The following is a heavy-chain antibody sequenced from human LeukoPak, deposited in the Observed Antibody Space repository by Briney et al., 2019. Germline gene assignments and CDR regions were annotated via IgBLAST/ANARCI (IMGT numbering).Heavy chain of an antibody. CDR3: AKDIGRFGELCDY. J-gene: IGHJ4*02. CDR2: ISWNSGSI. CDR1: GFTFDDYA. D-gene: IGHD3-10*01. Sequence: GGSLRLSCAASGFTFDDYAMHWVRQAPGKGLEWVSGISWNSGSIGYADSVKGRFTISRDNAKNSLYLQMNSLRAEDTALYYCAKDIGRFGELCDYWGQGTLVTVSP. V-gene: IGHV3-9*01.